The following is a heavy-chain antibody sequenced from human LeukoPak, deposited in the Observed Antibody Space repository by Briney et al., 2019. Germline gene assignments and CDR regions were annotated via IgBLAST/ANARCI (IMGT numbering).Heavy chain of an antibody. V-gene: IGHV3-23*01. Sequence: QAGGSLRLSCAASGFTFSSYAMSWVRQAPGKGLEWVSAISGSGGSTYYADSVKGRFTISRDNSKNTLYLQMNSLRAEGTAVYYCAVEYVLTGSYFDYWGQGTLVTVSS. CDR3: AVEYVLTGSYFDY. D-gene: IGHD3-9*01. J-gene: IGHJ4*02. CDR2: ISGSGGST. CDR1: GFTFSSYA.